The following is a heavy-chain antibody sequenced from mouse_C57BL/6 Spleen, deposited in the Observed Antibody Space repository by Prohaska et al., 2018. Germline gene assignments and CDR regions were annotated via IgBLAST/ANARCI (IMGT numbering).Heavy chain of an antibody. CDR3: ARSIYYYGSTPAWFAY. CDR2: INPNNGGT. D-gene: IGHD1-1*01. V-gene: IGHV1-26*01. J-gene: IGHJ3*01. Sequence: HGQSLEWIGDINPNNGGTSYNQKFKGKATLTVDKSSSTAYMELRSLTSEDSAVYYCARSIYYYGSTPAWFAYWGQGTLVTVSA.